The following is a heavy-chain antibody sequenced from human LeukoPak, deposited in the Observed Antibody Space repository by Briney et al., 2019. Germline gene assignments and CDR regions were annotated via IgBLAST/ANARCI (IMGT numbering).Heavy chain of an antibody. J-gene: IGHJ6*02. CDR3: QTYYYYYGMDV. V-gene: IGHV4-34*08. CDR2: INHSGST. Sequence: PSETLSLTCAVYGGTFSGYYWSWIRQPPGKGLEWIGEINHSGSTNYNPSLKSRVTISVDTSKNQFSLRLSSVTAADTAVYCCQTYYYYYGMDVWGQGTTVTVSS. CDR1: GGTFSGYY.